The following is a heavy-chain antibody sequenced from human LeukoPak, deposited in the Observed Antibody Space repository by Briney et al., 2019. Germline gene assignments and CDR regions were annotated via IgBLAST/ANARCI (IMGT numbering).Heavy chain of an antibody. CDR2: ICGRGGST. CDR1: GFTYSLCP. D-gene: IGHD3-10*01. V-gene: IGHV3-23*01. CDR3: AKTNLNYYGSGLAGYIWFDP. J-gene: IGHJ5*02. Sequence: WVPLTLSCTPSGFTYSLCPMLGLRHARGEAVEGLSAICGRGGSTYYADCVKGRFTISRDNSKYTLYMQMNSLRGEDTAVYYCAKTNLNYYGSGLAGYIWFDPWGQGTLVTVSS.